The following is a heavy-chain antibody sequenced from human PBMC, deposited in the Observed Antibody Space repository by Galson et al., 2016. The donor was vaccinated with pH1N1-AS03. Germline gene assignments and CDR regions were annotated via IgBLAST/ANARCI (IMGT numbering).Heavy chain of an antibody. D-gene: IGHD6-19*01. J-gene: IGHJ5*02. V-gene: IGHV1-2*02. Sequence: SVKVSCKASGYTLTEYYLHWVRQAPEQGPEWMGWINPNSGGTKYAQKFQGRVTMTRDTSISTAYMEMSNLKSDDTAVYYCARNRPIAVSGTDGFDPWGQGTLVAVSS. CDR2: INPNSGGT. CDR3: ARNRPIAVSGTDGFDP. CDR1: GYTLTEYY.